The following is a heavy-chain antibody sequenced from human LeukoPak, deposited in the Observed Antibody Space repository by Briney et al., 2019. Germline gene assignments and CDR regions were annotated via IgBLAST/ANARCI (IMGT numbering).Heavy chain of an antibody. CDR2: IKQDGSEK. D-gene: IGHD5-24*01. CDR3: ARDRVATIYTGDAFDI. CDR1: GFTFSSYW. V-gene: IGHV3-7*01. J-gene: IGHJ3*02. Sequence: PGGSLRLSCAASGFTFSSYWMSWVRQAPGKGLEWVANIKQDGSEKYYVDSVKGRFTISRDNAKNSLYLQMSSLRAEDTAVYYCARDRVATIYTGDAFDIWGQGTMVTVSS.